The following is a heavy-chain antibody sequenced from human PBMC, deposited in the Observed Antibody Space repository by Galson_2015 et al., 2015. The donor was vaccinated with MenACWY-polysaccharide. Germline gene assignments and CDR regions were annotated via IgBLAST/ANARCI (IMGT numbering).Heavy chain of an antibody. J-gene: IGHJ3*02. Sequence: CAISGDSVSSNSAAWNWIRQSPSRGLEWLERTYYRSKWHNDYALSVKSRITINPDTSKNQFSLQLNSVTPEDTAVYFCAREGLNAFDIWGQGTMVTVSS. V-gene: IGHV6-1*01. CDR2: TYYRSKWHN. D-gene: IGHD3-16*01. CDR3: AREGLNAFDI. CDR1: GDSVSSNSAA.